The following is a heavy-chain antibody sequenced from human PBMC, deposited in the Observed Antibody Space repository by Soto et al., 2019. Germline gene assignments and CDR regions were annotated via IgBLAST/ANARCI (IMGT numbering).Heavy chain of an antibody. V-gene: IGHV5-10-1*01. J-gene: IGHJ6*02. CDR2: IDPSDSYT. Sequence: GEPLKISCKGSGYSFTSYWISWARQMPGKGLEWMGRIDPSDSYTNYSPSFQGHVTISADKSISTAYLQWSSLKASDTAMYYCARHNPIAVAGTPGYYYYGMDVWGQGTTVTVSS. CDR3: ARHNPIAVAGTPGYYYYGMDV. D-gene: IGHD6-19*01. CDR1: GYSFTSYW.